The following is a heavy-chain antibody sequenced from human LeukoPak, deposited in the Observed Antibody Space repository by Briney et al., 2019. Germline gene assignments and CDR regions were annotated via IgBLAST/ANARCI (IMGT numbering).Heavy chain of an antibody. D-gene: IGHD3-9*01. CDR2: INHSGST. V-gene: IGHV4-34*01. Sequence: PSETLSLTCAVYGGSFSGYYWSWIRQPPGKGLEWIGEINHSGSTNYNPSLKSRVTISVDTSKNQFSLKLSSVTAADTAVYYCARDHYDILTGPDAFDIWGQGTMVTVSS. J-gene: IGHJ3*02. CDR1: GGSFSGYY. CDR3: ARDHYDILTGPDAFDI.